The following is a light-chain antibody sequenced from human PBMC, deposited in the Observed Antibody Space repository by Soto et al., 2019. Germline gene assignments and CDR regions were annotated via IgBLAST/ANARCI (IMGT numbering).Light chain of an antibody. J-gene: IGKJ1*01. V-gene: IGKV1-27*01. CDR2: GAS. Sequence: DIQMTQSPSSLSACVGDRVTITCRASLGISNYLAWYQQKPGKVPKLLIYGASTLQPGVPSRFSGRGSGTDFTLTISSLLPEDVATYYCQKYNSAPWTFGQGTKVEIK. CDR3: QKYNSAPWT. CDR1: LGISNY.